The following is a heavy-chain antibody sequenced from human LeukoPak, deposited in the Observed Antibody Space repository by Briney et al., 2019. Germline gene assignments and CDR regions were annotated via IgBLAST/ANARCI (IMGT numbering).Heavy chain of an antibody. D-gene: IGHD3-22*01. J-gene: IGHJ4*02. V-gene: IGHV3-9*03. CDR1: GFTFDDYA. CDR2: ISWNSGSI. CDR3: AKDAGYDSSGCFDY. Sequence: PGRSLRLSCAASGFTFDDYAMHWVRQAPGKGLEWVSGISWNSGSIGYADSVKGRFTISRDNAKNSLYLQMNSLRAEDMALCYCAKDAGYDSSGCFDYWGQGTLVTVSS.